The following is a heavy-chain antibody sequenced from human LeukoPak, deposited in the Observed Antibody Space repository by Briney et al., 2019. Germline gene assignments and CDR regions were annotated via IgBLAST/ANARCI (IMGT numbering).Heavy chain of an antibody. CDR2: IKQDGSDK. D-gene: IGHD6-13*01. J-gene: IGHJ4*02. CDR3: ARQYTSSWYALGYLDY. V-gene: IGHV3-7*01. Sequence: GGSLRHSCAASGFTFSSYWMTWVRQAPGKGLEWVANIKQDGSDKYYVDSVKGRFTISRDNAQNSLYLQMNSLRADDTALYYCARQYTSSWYALGYLDYWGQRTLVTVSS. CDR1: GFTFSSYW.